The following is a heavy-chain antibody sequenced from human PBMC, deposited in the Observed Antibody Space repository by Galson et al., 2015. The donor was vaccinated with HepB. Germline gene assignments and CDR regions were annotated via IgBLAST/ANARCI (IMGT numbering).Heavy chain of an antibody. J-gene: IGHJ6*02. Sequence: SLRLSCAASGVTIPSYSMNWVRKAPGKGLEWLAYISAGSTTIYYADSVKGRVTISRDNAKNFLYLHMNSLRGEDTAVYYCARNPSSYDYYNMDVWGHGTTVTVSS. CDR1: GVTIPSYS. V-gene: IGHV3-48*01. CDR3: ARNPSSYDYYNMDV. CDR2: ISAGSTTI.